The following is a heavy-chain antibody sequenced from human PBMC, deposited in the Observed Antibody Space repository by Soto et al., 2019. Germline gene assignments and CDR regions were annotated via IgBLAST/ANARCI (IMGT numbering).Heavy chain of an antibody. V-gene: IGHV3-7*04. Sequence: EVQLVESGGGLVQPGGSLRLSCAASGFTFSSYWMSWVRQAPGKGLEWVANIKQDGSEKYYVDSVKGRFTISRDNAKNSMYRQMNRLRAEDTAVYYCARFYYDSSGYLPSPYYYYYGMDVWGQGTTVTVSS. CDR3: ARFYYDSSGYLPSPYYYYYGMDV. CDR2: IKQDGSEK. D-gene: IGHD3-22*01. CDR1: GFTFSSYW. J-gene: IGHJ6*02.